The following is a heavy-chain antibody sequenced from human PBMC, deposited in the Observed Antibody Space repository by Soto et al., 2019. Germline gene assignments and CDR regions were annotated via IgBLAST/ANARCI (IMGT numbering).Heavy chain of an antibody. CDR3: AKDESAVAAPFDY. D-gene: IGHD6-19*01. CDR1: GYTFSTSG. CDR2: ISAYNGNK. V-gene: IGHV1-18*01. J-gene: IGHJ4*02. Sequence: ASVKVSCKTSGYTFSTSGISWVRQAPGQGLEWMGWISAYNGNKNYAQKFQGRVTMTTDTSTTTGYMELRSLRSDDTAVYYCAKDESAVAAPFDYWGQGTLVTVSS.